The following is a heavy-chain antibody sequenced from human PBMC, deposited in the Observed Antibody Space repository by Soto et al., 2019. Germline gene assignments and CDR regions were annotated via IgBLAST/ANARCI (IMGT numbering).Heavy chain of an antibody. J-gene: IGHJ6*02. CDR3: ARMVYFGSGSYYNVGYYYYYGMDV. V-gene: IGHV4-59*01. CDR2: IYYSGST. Sequence: SETLSLTCTVSGGSISSYYWSWIRQPPGKGLEWIGYIYYSGSTNYNPSLKSRVTISVDTSKNQFSLKLSSVTAADTAVYYCARMVYFGSGSYYNVGYYYYYGMDVWGQGTTVTVSS. CDR1: GGSISSYY. D-gene: IGHD3-10*01.